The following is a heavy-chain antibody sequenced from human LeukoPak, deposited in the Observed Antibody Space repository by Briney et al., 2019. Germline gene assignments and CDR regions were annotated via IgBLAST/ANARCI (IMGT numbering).Heavy chain of an antibody. J-gene: IGHJ3*02. Sequence: ASVKVSCKASGYTFTSYCISWVRQAPGQGLEWMGWISAYNGNTNYAQKLQGRVTMTTDTSTSTAYMELRSLRSDDTAVYYCARDGRLGMGRGVNAFDIWGQGTMVTVSS. CDR1: GYTFTSYC. V-gene: IGHV1-18*01. CDR2: ISAYNGNT. CDR3: ARDGRLGMGRGVNAFDI. D-gene: IGHD3-10*01.